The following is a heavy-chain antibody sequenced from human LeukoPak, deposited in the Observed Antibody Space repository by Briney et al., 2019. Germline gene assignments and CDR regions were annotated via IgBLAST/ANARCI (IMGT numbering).Heavy chain of an antibody. J-gene: IGHJ6*02. Sequence: GASVKVSCKASGYTFTSYYMHWVRQAPGQGLEWMGIINPSGGSTSYAQKFQGRVTMTRDTSTSTVYMELSSLRSEDTAVYYCARAVSGDGGNSGEYYYYYGMYVWGQGTTVTVSS. V-gene: IGHV1-46*01. CDR1: GYTFTSYY. D-gene: IGHD4-23*01. CDR2: INPSGGST. CDR3: ARAVSGDGGNSGEYYYYYGMYV.